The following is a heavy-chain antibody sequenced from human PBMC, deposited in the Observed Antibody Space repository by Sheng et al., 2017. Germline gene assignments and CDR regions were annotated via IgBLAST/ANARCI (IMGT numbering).Heavy chain of an antibody. CDR1: GFTFSGYQ. Sequence: EVQLVESGGGLVLPGGSPRLSCAASGFTFSGYQMSWVRQAPGKGLEWILHINSGGNYKYYADSVQGRFTISRDNAKNSLYLQMNSLRAEDTAVYYCARENDAFDIWGQGTMVTVSS. V-gene: IGHV3-48*03. CDR3: ARENDAFDI. J-gene: IGHJ3*02. CDR2: INSGGNYK.